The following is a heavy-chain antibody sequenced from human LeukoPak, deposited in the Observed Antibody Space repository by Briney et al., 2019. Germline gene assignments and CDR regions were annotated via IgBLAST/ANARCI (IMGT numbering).Heavy chain of an antibody. CDR2: IIPIFGTA. J-gene: IGHJ4*02. CDR3: ARGYCSSTSCSDYFDY. Sequence: ASVKVSCKASGGTFSSYAISWVRQAPGQGLEWMGGIIPIFGTANYAQKFQGRVTITADESTSTAYMELSSLRSEDTAVYYCARGYCSSTSCSDYFDYWGQGTLVTVSS. D-gene: IGHD2-2*01. V-gene: IGHV1-69*13. CDR1: GGTFSSYA.